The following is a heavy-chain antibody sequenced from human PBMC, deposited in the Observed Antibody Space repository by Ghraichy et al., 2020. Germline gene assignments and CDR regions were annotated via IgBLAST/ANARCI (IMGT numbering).Heavy chain of an antibody. CDR2: INSDGSST. V-gene: IGHV3-74*01. J-gene: IGHJ6*02. CDR3: ARDRTYYDILTGYEATNCMDV. CDR1: GFTFSSYW. Sequence: GGSLRLSCAASGFTFSSYWMHWVRQAPGKGLVWVSRINSDGSSTSYADSVKGRFTISRDNAKNTLYLQMNSLRAEDTAVYYCARDRTYYDILTGYEATNCMDVWGQGTTVTVSS. D-gene: IGHD3-9*01.